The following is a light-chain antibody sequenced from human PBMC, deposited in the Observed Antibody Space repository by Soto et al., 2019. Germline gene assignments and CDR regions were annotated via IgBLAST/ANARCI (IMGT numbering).Light chain of an antibody. J-gene: IGKJ4*01. V-gene: IGKV3-11*01. Sequence: EVVLTQSPATLSLSPGDRATLSCRASQTVSSYLAWYQQKPGQAPRLLIYDASSRATGIPARFSGSGSGTDFTLTITILEPEDFAVYYCQQRSDWPSTCGGGTKEEIK. CDR2: DAS. CDR1: QTVSSY. CDR3: QQRSDWPST.